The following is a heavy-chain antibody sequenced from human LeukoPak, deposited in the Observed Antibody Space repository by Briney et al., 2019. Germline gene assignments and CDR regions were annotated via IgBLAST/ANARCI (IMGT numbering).Heavy chain of an antibody. Sequence: ASVKVSCKASVYTFTGYYMHWVRQAPGQGLEWMGWINTNSGCTNYAQKFQGRVTMTRDTSISTAYMELSRLRSDDTAVYYCARHPGYSGYDFDYWGQGTLVTVSS. CDR2: INTNSGCT. CDR1: VYTFTGYY. V-gene: IGHV1-2*02. D-gene: IGHD5-12*01. CDR3: ARHPGYSGYDFDY. J-gene: IGHJ4*02.